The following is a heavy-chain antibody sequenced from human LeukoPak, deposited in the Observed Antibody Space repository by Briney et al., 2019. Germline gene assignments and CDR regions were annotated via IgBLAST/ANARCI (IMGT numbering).Heavy chain of an antibody. J-gene: IGHJ5*02. D-gene: IGHD3-3*01. Sequence: PSETLSLTCTVSGGSISSGSYYWSWIRQPAGKGLEWIGRIYTSGSTNYNPSIKSRVTISVDTSKNQFSLKLSSVTAADTAVYYCARTYDFWSGYPRGFGPFDPWGQGTLVTVSS. CDR3: ARTYDFWSGYPRGFGPFDP. CDR2: IYTSGST. CDR1: GGSISSGSYY. V-gene: IGHV4-61*02.